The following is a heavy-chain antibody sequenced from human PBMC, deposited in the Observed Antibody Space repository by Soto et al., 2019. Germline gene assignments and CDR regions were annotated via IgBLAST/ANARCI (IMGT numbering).Heavy chain of an antibody. CDR2: VYNSGST. Sequence: SETLSLTCTVSGGSISSNYWTWIRQPPGKGLEWIGYVYNSGSTNYNPSLKSRVTISEDTSKSQFSLKVNSMTAADTAVYYCARYRREAVAGYTLDNWGQGTLVTVSS. CDR3: ARYRREAVAGYTLDN. D-gene: IGHD6-13*01. J-gene: IGHJ4*02. CDR1: GGSISSNY. V-gene: IGHV4-59*01.